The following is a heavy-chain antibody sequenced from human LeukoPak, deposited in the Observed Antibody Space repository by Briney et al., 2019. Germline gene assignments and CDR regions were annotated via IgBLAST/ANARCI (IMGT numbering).Heavy chain of an antibody. CDR1: GYTFTSYY. CDR2: INPSGGST. V-gene: IGHV1-46*01. Sequence: ASVKVSCKAPGYTFTSYYMHWVRQAPGQGLEWMGIINPSGGSTSYAQKFQGRVTMTRDMSTSTVYMELSSLRSEDTAVYYCARVWIYGDAFDIWGQGTMVTVSS. D-gene: IGHD4-17*01. J-gene: IGHJ3*02. CDR3: ARVWIYGDAFDI.